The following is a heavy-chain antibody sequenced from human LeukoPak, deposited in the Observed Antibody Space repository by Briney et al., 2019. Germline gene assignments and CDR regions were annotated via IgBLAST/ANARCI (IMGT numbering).Heavy chain of an antibody. V-gene: IGHV4-59*01. D-gene: IGHD3-22*01. CDR3: ARALYYYDQAMGY. CDR1: GGSISSYY. Sequence: SETLSLTCTVSGGSISSYYWIWIRQPPGKGLEWIGYIYYSGSTNYNPSLKSRVTISVDTSKNQFSLKLSSVTAADTAVYYCARALYYYDQAMGYWGQGTLVTVSS. CDR2: IYYSGST. J-gene: IGHJ4*02.